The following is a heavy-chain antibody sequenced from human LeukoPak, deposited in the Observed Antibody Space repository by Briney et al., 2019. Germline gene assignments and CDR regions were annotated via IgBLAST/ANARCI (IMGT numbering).Heavy chain of an antibody. Sequence: SETLSLTCTVSGGSISSSSYYWDWIRQPPGKGLEWIGTIYYSGTTYYNPSLKSRVTISVDTSRNQFSLKLSSVTATNTAVYYCARMIGDDAFDIWGQGTMVTVSS. CDR1: GGSISSSSYY. CDR2: IYYSGTT. CDR3: ARMIGDDAFDI. V-gene: IGHV4-39*01. J-gene: IGHJ3*02. D-gene: IGHD3-22*01.